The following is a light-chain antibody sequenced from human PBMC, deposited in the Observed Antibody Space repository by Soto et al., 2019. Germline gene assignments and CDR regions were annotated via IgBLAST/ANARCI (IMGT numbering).Light chain of an antibody. V-gene: IGKV3-20*01. Sequence: ENVLMQSPGTLSLSPGERATLSCRASQSVSSSYLAWYQQKPGQAPRLLIYGASSRATGIPDRFSGTGSGTDFTLTISRLEPEDFAVYYCQHYGASMWTFGQGTKVEIK. CDR2: GAS. CDR3: QHYGASMWT. J-gene: IGKJ1*01. CDR1: QSVSSSY.